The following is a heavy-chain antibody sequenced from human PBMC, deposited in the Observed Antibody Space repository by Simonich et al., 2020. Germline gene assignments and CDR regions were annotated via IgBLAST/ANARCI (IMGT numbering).Heavy chain of an antibody. CDR2: IYYSGIN. CDR1: GGSISSSSYY. J-gene: IGHJ4*02. CDR3: ARQRVLMVYAIDY. Sequence: QLQLQESGPGLVKPSETLSLTCTVSGGSISSSSYYWGWIRQPPGKGLEWIGNIYYSGINYVNPSLKIRVTISVDTSKNQFSLKLSSVTAADTAVYYCARQRVLMVYAIDYWGQGTLVTVSS. D-gene: IGHD2-8*01. V-gene: IGHV4-39*01.